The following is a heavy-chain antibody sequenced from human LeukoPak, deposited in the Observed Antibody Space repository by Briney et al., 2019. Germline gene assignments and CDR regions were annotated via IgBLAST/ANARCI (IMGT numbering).Heavy chain of an antibody. CDR3: ARDAGSSSLRGGRLAFDI. J-gene: IGHJ3*02. D-gene: IGHD6-6*01. Sequence: SETLSLTCTVSGGSISSYYWSWIRQPPGKGLEWMGYIYYSGSTNYNPSLKSRVTISVDTSKNQFSLKLSSVTAADTAVYYCARDAGSSSLRGGRLAFDIWGQGTMVTVSS. CDR1: GGSISSYY. CDR2: IYYSGST. V-gene: IGHV4-59*01.